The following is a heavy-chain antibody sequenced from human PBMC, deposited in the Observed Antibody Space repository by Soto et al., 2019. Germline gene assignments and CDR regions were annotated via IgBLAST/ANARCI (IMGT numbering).Heavy chain of an antibody. CDR2: ISGSGGST. CDR3: AKEGYRSPYYYGSGSFGMDV. Sequence: PGGSLRLSCAASGFTFSSYAMSWVRQAPGKGLEWVSAISGSGGSTYYADSVKGRLTISRDNSKNTLYLQMNSLRAEDTAVYYCAKEGYRSPYYYGSGSFGMDVWGQGTTVTVSS. J-gene: IGHJ6*02. CDR1: GFTFSSYA. V-gene: IGHV3-23*01. D-gene: IGHD3-10*01.